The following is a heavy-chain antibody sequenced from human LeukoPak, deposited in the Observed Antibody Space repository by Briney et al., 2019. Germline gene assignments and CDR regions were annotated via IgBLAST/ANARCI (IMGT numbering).Heavy chain of an antibody. D-gene: IGHD6-13*01. J-gene: IGHJ6*03. V-gene: IGHV4-59*01. Sequence: SETLSLTCTVSGGSISSYYWSWIRQPPGKGLEWIGYIYYSGSTNYNPSLKSRVTISVDASKNQFSLKLSSVTAADTAVYYCARTTEAHSWRTRYYDYYMDVWGKGTTVTVSS. CDR2: IYYSGST. CDR3: ARTTEAHSWRTRYYDYYMDV. CDR1: GGSISSYY.